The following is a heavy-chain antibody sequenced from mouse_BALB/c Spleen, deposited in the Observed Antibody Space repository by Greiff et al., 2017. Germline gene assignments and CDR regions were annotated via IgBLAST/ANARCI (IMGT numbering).Heavy chain of an antibody. CDR2: ISSGSSTI. J-gene: IGHJ3*01. Sequence: EVQRVESGGGLVQPGGSRKLSCAASGFTFSSFGMHWVRQAPGKGLEWVAYISSGSSTIYYADSVTGRFTISSDNPKNTLFLQMTSLRSEDTAMYYCARWGDYDVSAGMAYWGQGTLVTVSA. D-gene: IGHD2-4*01. CDR1: GFTFSSFG. V-gene: IGHV5-17*02. CDR3: ARWGDYDVSAGMAY.